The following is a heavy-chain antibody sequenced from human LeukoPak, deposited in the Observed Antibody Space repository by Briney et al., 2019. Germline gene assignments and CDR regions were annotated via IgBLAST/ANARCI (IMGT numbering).Heavy chain of an antibody. D-gene: IGHD6-13*01. J-gene: IGHJ4*02. CDR2: ISSSNSYI. CDR1: GFTFSSYS. V-gene: IGHV3-21*01. Sequence: AGGSLRLSCAASGFTFSSYSMNWVRQAPGKGVEWVSSISSSNSYIYYADSVKGRFTISRDNAKNSLYLQMNSLRPEDTAVYYCARDPAGSSWSLDWGQGTLVTVSS. CDR3: ARDPAGSSWSLD.